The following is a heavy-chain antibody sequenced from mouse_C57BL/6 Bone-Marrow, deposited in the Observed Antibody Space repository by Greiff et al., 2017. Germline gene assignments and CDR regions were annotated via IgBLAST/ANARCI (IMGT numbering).Heavy chain of an antibody. Sequence: VQLQQPGAELVRPGSSVQLSCTASGYTFTSYWIGWVKQRPGQGLEWIGNIYTSDSETHYNQKFKDKATLTVDKSSSTAYMQLSILTSEDSAVEYCARRYYGSSPPFDYWGQGTTLTVSS. CDR1: GYTFTSYW. J-gene: IGHJ2*01. CDR3: ARRYYGSSPPFDY. V-gene: IGHV1-61*01. D-gene: IGHD1-1*01. CDR2: IYTSDSET.